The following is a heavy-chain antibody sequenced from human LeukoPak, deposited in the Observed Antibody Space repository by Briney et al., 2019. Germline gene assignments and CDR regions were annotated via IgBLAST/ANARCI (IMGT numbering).Heavy chain of an antibody. CDR2: IYHSGST. CDR3: ARLRGSGSYLYYFDY. J-gene: IGHJ4*02. D-gene: IGHD3-10*01. V-gene: IGHV4-30-2*01. CDR1: GGSISSGGYS. Sequence: ETSQTLSLTCAVSGGSISSGGYSWSWIRQPPGKGLEWIGYIYHSGSTYYNPSLKCRVTISVDRSKNQFSLKLSSVTAADTAVYYCARLRGSGSYLYYFDYWGQGTLVTVSS.